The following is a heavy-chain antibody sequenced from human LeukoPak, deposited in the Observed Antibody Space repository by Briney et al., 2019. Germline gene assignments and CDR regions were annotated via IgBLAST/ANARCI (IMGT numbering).Heavy chain of an antibody. V-gene: IGHV4-38-2*01. J-gene: IGHJ5*02. Sequence: SETLSLTCAVSGYSISSGYYWGWIRQPPGKGLEWIGSIYHSGSTYYNPSLKSRVTISVDTSKNQFSLKLSPVTAADTAVYYCARREWFDPWGQGTLVTVSS. CDR1: GYSISSGYY. CDR3: ARREWFDP. CDR2: IYHSGST.